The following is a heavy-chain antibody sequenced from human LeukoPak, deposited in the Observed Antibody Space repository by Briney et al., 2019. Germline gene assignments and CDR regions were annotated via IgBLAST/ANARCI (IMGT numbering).Heavy chain of an antibody. J-gene: IGHJ4*02. D-gene: IGHD6-19*01. CDR2: INPNSGGT. CDR3: ARPSSGWYDYFDY. CDR1: GYTFTSYY. Sequence: ASVKVSCKASGYTFTSYYMHWVRQAPGQGLEWMGQINPNSGGTNYAQKFQGRVTMTRDTSISTAYMELSRLRSDDTAVYYCARPSSGWYDYFDYWGQGTLVTVSS. V-gene: IGHV1-2*06.